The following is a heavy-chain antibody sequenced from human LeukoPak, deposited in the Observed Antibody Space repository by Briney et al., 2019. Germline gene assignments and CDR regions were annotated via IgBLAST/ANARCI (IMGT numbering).Heavy chain of an antibody. J-gene: IGHJ4*02. CDR2: INHNNGDT. CDR3: ARGRNIAVGGTSLVAH. D-gene: IGHD6-13*01. Sequence: ASVNVSCKASGYTFTDYYMHWVRQAPGQGLAWMGWINHNNGDTSYAQKLQGRVTMTRDTSISTAYMELSSLRADDTAVYYCARGRNIAVGGTSLVAHWGKGTLVTVSS. CDR1: GYTFTDYY. V-gene: IGHV1-2*02.